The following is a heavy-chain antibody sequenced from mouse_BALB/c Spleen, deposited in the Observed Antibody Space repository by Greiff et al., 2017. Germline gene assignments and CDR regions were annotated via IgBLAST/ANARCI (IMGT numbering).Heavy chain of an antibody. CDR2: ISSGGSYT. CDR1: GFTFSSYA. J-gene: IGHJ3*01. V-gene: IGHV5-9-3*01. CDR3: ARNYDYDGGTSWFAY. Sequence: EVHLVESGGGLVKPGGSLKLSCAASGFTFSSYAMSWVRQTPEKRLEWVATISSGGSYTYYPDSVKGRFTISRDNAKNTLYLQMSSLRSEDTAMYYCARNYDYDGGTSWFAYWGQGTLVTVSA. D-gene: IGHD2-4*01.